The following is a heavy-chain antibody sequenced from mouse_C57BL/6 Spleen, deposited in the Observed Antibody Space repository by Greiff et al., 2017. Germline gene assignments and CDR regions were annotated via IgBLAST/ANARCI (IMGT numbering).Heavy chain of an antibody. CDR3: ARTDYDYDVDYAMDY. D-gene: IGHD2-4*01. CDR1: GYTFTDYY. Sequence: VQLQQSGPELVKPGASVKISCKASGYTFTDYYMNWVKQSHGKSLEWIGDINPNNGGTSYNQKFKGKATLTVDKSSSTAYMVLRSLTSEDSAVYYCARTDYDYDVDYAMDYWGQGTSVTVSS. CDR2: INPNNGGT. V-gene: IGHV1-26*01. J-gene: IGHJ4*01.